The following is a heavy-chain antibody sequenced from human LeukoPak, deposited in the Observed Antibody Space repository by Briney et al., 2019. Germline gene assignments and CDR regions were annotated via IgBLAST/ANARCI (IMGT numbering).Heavy chain of an antibody. D-gene: IGHD6-19*01. CDR1: GFTFSSYA. V-gene: IGHV3-23*01. Sequence: GGSLRLSCAASGFTFSSYAMSWVRQAPGKGLEWVSAISGSGGSTYYADSVKGRFTISRDNSKNTLYLQMNSLRAEDTAVYYCAKHFPPSLIAVNYFDYWCQGTLVTVSS. CDR3: AKHFPPSLIAVNYFDY. J-gene: IGHJ4*02. CDR2: ISGSGGST.